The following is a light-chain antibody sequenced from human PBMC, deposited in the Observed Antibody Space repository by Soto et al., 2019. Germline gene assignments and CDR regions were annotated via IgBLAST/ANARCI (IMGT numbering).Light chain of an antibody. CDR1: QSVRSSS. J-gene: IGKJ1*01. CDR2: GAS. CDR3: QQYGDSPDTDRWT. V-gene: IGKV3-20*01. Sequence: EIVLTQSPGTLSLSPGERASLSCRASQSVRSSSLAWYQQKPGQPPRLLIYGASSRATGIPDRFSGSGSGTDFTLTISRLEPEDFAGYFCQQYGDSPDTDRWTFGPGTKVEIK.